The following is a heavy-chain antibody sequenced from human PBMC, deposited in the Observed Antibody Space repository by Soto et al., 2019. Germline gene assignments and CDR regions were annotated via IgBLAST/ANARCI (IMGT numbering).Heavy chain of an antibody. Sequence: SETLSLTCSISGDSISNLDYFWAWIRQPPGQALEYIGYIYKSATTYYNPSFESRVAISVDTSKSQFSLNVTSVTAADTAVYFCARGRYCLTGRCFPNWFDSWGQGALVTVSS. V-gene: IGHV4-30-4*02. J-gene: IGHJ5*01. CDR2: IYKSATT. D-gene: IGHD7-27*01. CDR3: ARGRYCLTGRCFPNWFDS. CDR1: GDSISNLDYF.